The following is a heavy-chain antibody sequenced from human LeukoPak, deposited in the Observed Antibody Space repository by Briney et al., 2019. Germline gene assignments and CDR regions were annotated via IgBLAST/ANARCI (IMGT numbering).Heavy chain of an antibody. J-gene: IGHJ5*02. Sequence: PGGSLRLSCAASGFTFDDYAMHWVRQAPGKGLEWVSGISWNSGSIGYADSVKGRFTISRDNAKNSLYLQMNSLRAEDTAVYYCARQTPFIPGTASASFDPWGQGTLVTVSS. CDR1: GFTFDDYA. CDR2: ISWNSGSI. V-gene: IGHV3-9*01. D-gene: IGHD1-7*01. CDR3: ARQTPFIPGTASASFDP.